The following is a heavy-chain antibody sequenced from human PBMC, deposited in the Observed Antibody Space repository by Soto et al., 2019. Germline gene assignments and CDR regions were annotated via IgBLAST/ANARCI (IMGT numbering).Heavy chain of an antibody. CDR1: GNTFTSYD. CDR2: INPNSGNI. J-gene: IGHJ4*02. D-gene: IGHD3-10*01. CDR3: ARGRASGSYYLLDY. Sequence: ASVNVPCKASGNTFTSYDINWVRQATGHGLEWMGWINPNSGNIGYAQKFQGRVTMTRDTAIRTAYMEVSRLRSDDTAVYYCARGRASGSYYLLDYWGQGTLVTVS. V-gene: IGHV1-8*01.